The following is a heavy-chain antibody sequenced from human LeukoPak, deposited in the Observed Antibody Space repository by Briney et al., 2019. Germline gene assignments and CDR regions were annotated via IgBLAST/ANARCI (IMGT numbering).Heavy chain of an antibody. D-gene: IGHD3-22*01. J-gene: IGHJ4*02. Sequence: GTLRLSCAASGFTFSSYEMNWVRQAPGKGLEWVSYISSSGSTIYYADSVKGRFTISRDNAKNSLYLQMNSLRAEDTAVYYCARAQNYYDSSGYPAFDYWGQGTLVSVSS. CDR1: GFTFSSYE. CDR3: ARAQNYYDSSGYPAFDY. CDR2: ISSSGSTI. V-gene: IGHV3-48*03.